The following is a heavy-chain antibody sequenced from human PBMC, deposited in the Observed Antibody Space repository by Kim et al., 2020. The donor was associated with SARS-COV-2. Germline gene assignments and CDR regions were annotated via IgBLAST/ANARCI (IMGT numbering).Heavy chain of an antibody. J-gene: IGHJ6*03. CDR2: INHSGST. CDR3: ARRYGYSTPRAYYYYYYYMDV. V-gene: IGHV4-34*01. D-gene: IGHD6-13*01. Sequence: SETLSLTCAVYGGSFSGYYWSWIRQPPGKGLEWIGEINHSGSTNYNPSLKSRVTISVDTSKNQFSLKLSSVTAADTAVYYCARRYGYSTPRAYYYYYYYMDVWGKGTTVTVSS. CDR1: GGSFSGYY.